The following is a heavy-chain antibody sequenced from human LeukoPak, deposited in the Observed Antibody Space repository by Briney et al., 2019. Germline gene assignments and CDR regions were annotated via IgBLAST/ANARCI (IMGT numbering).Heavy chain of an antibody. CDR2: IKRKTDGGTT. Sequence: TGGSLRLSCAASGFIFRDAWMTWVRLAPGKGLEWVGRIKRKTDGGTTDYAAPVKGRFTISRDDSQNTLYLQMNSLKTEDTAVYYCTTKTITPGYWGQGTLVTVSS. V-gene: IGHV3-15*01. J-gene: IGHJ4*02. CDR3: TTKTITPGY. CDR1: GFIFRDAW. D-gene: IGHD5-24*01.